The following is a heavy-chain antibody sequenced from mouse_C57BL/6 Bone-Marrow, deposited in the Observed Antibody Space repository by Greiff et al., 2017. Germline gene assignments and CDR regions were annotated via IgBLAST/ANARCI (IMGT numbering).Heavy chain of an antibody. D-gene: IGHD4-1*01. Sequence: EVQVVESGAELVRPGSSVKMSCKTSGYTFTSYGINWVKQRPGQGLEWIGYIYIGNGYTEYNEKFKGKATLTSDTSSSTAYMQLSSLTSEDSAIYVCASAKGNWDEGYAMDYWGKGTSVTVSS. J-gene: IGHJ4*01. CDR2: IYIGNGYT. V-gene: IGHV1-58*01. CDR3: ASAKGNWDEGYAMDY. CDR1: GYTFTSYG.